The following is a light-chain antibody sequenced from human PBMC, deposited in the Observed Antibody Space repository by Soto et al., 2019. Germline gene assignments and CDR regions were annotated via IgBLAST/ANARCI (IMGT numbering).Light chain of an antibody. CDR2: DDS. J-gene: IGLJ3*02. CDR1: NIGSKS. Sequence: SYELTQPPSVSVAPGQTARITCGGDNIGSKSVHWYQQKSGQAPVLVVHDDSDRPSGIPERFTGSNSGNTATLTISRVEAADEADFYCQVWDASSDHWVFGGGTKVTVL. V-gene: IGLV3-21*02. CDR3: QVWDASSDHWV.